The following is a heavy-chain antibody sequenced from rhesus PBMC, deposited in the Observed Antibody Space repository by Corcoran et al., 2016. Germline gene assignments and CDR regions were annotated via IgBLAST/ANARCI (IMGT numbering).Heavy chain of an antibody. V-gene: IGHV3S25*01. CDR3: AKGGIQRVQPVDY. Sequence: EVQLVESGGGLAKPGGSLRLSCAASGFTFSSYWMNWVRQAPGKGLEWVSALNSGGGSTYYADSGKVRFTISRDNSKNTLSLQRNSLRAEDTAVYYCAKGGIQRVQPVDYWGQGVLVTVSS. CDR1: GFTFSSYW. CDR2: LNSGGGST. D-gene: IGHD5-42*01. J-gene: IGHJ4*01.